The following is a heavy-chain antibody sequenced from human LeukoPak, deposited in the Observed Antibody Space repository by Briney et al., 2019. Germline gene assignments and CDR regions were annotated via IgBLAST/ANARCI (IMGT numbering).Heavy chain of an antibody. CDR3: ARELDIVVVVAATPAGAFDI. CDR2: ISSSGSTI. CDR1: GFTFSSYE. V-gene: IGHV3-48*03. J-gene: IGHJ3*02. Sequence: GGSLRLSCAASGFTFSSYEMNWVRQAPGKGLEWVSYISSSGSTIYYADSVKGRFTISRDDAKNSLYLQMNSLGAEDTAVYYCARELDIVVVVAATPAGAFDIWGQGTMVTVSS. D-gene: IGHD2-15*01.